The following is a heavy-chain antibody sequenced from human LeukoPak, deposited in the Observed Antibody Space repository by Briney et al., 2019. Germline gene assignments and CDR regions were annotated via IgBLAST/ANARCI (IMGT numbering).Heavy chain of an antibody. CDR3: ARDTHDFWSGYYPVYYYYYMDV. V-gene: IGHV3-7*01. D-gene: IGHD3-3*01. J-gene: IGHJ6*03. CDR1: GFTFSSYW. Sequence: GGSLRLSCAASGFTFSSYWMSWVRQAPGKGLEWVANIKQDGSEKYYVDSVKGRFTISRDNAKNSLYLQMNSLRAEDTAVYYCARDTHDFWSGYYPVYYYYYMDVWGKGTTVTVSS. CDR2: IKQDGSEK.